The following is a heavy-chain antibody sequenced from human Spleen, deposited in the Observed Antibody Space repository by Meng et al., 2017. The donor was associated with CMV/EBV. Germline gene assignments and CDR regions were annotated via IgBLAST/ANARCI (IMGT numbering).Heavy chain of an antibody. D-gene: IGHD5-18*01. J-gene: IGHJ4*02. CDR2: ISSSSSYI. CDR3: ARVQLWKERYYFDY. CDR1: GFTFSSYS. V-gene: IGHV3-21*01. Sequence: EVQLVESGGGLVKPGGSLRLSCAASGFTFSSYSMNWVRQAPGKGLEWVSSISSSSSYIYYADSVKGRFTISRDNAKNSLYLQMNSLRAEDTAVYYCARVQLWKERYYFDYWGQGTLVTVSS.